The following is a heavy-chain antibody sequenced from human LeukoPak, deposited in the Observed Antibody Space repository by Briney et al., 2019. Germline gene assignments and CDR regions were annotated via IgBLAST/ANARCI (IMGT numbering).Heavy chain of an antibody. V-gene: IGHV3-11*04. Sequence: GGSLRLSCAASGFTFSDYDMRWIRQAPGKGLEWVSYISNSGSNIYYADSVKGRFTISRDNAKNSLYLQMNSLRAEDTAVYYCARAHYYFDYWGQGTLVTVSS. CDR3: ARAHYYFDY. CDR2: ISNSGSNI. CDR1: GFTFSDYD. J-gene: IGHJ4*02.